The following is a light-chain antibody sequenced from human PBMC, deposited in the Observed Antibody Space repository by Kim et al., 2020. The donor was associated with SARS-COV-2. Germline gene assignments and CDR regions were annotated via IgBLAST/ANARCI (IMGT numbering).Light chain of an antibody. J-gene: IGKJ2*01. CDR2: GAS. V-gene: IGKV3-15*01. Sequence: VSPGESATLSGRATQSVNNKLAWYQQKPGQAPRLLIYGASTRATGLPARFSGSGSGTEFTLTISSLQSEDFAVYYCQQYNDWPPYTFGQGTKLEI. CDR3: QQYNDWPPYT. CDR1: QSVNNK.